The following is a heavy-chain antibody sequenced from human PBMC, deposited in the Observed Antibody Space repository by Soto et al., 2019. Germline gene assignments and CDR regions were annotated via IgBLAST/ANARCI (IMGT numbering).Heavy chain of an antibody. D-gene: IGHD1-1*01. Sequence: SETLSLTCTVSGGSISSISYCWDWIRQPPGKGLEWVGTIYYSGTTYYYPSLRGRVTISVDTSKNQFSLKLSSVTAADTAVYYCAKGRNLNWNHNFASWGQGTLVTVSS. V-gene: IGHV4-39*01. J-gene: IGHJ4*02. CDR2: IYYSGTT. CDR1: GGSISSISYC. CDR3: AKGRNLNWNHNFAS.